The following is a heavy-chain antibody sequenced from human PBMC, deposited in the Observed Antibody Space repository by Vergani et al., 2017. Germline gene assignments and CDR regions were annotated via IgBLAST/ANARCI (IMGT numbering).Heavy chain of an antibody. Sequence: QVQLVESGGGVVQPGGSLRLSCAASGFTFTNCGMHWVRQAPGKGLEWVAFTRYDGIVEYYGDSVRGRFTISRDNSKNTLYLQMNRLRPEDTAVYYCATAGAAYCRGASCYDFFEYWGQGTLVTVAS. CDR3: ATAGAAYCRGASCYDFFEY. CDR2: TRYDGIVE. CDR1: GFTFTNCG. J-gene: IGHJ4*02. V-gene: IGHV3-30*02. D-gene: IGHD2-15*01.